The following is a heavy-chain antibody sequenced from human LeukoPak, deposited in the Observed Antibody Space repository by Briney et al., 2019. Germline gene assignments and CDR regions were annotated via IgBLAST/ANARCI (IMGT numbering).Heavy chain of an antibody. Sequence: PGGSLRLSCAVSGFDFGAYEMNWVRQAPRKGLEWVAYFAGSDTTKYYADSVRGRFTISRDNAKKSLYLQMNSLRAEDTALYYCTTLGYHLDSWGQGTLVTVSS. D-gene: IGHD3-22*01. CDR1: GFDFGAYE. CDR3: TTLGYHLDS. V-gene: IGHV3-48*03. CDR2: FAGSDTTK. J-gene: IGHJ4*02.